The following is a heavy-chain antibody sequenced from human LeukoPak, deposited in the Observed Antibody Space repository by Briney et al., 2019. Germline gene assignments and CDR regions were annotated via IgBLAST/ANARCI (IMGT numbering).Heavy chain of an antibody. CDR2: IRGSGGDT. J-gene: IGHJ1*01. CDR3: AKDKFEQPEYFQH. Sequence: GGSLRLSCAASGFTFSSYRMNWVRQAPGKGLEWVSSIRGSGGDTYYADSVKGRFTISRDNSKNTLVLQMNSLRAEDTAVYYCAKDKFEQPEYFQHWGQGTLVTVSS. V-gene: IGHV3-23*01. CDR1: GFTFSSYR. D-gene: IGHD3-10*01.